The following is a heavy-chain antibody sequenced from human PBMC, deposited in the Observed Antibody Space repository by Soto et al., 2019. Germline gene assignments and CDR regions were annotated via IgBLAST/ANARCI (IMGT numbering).Heavy chain of an antibody. V-gene: IGHV1-18*01. CDR2: ISAYNGNT. D-gene: IGHD5-18*01. CDR3: ARSYHNTAMAEVDD. CDR1: GYTFTSYG. J-gene: IGHJ4*02. Sequence: GASVKVSCKASGYTFTSYGISWVRQAPGQGLEWMGWISAYNGNTNYAQKLQGRVTMTTDTSTSTAYMELRSLRSDDTAVYYCARSYHNTAMAEVDDWGQGTRVTVSS.